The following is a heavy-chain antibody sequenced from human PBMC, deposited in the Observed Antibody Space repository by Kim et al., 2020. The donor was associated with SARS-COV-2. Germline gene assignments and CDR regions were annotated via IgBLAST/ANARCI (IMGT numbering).Heavy chain of an antibody. CDR3: ARGCFDWLLYWYFDL. D-gene: IGHD3-9*01. CDR2: ISSSGSTI. CDR1: GFTFSDYY. V-gene: IGHV3-11*01. Sequence: EGSLRLSCAASGFTFSDYYMSWIRQAPGKGLEWVSYISSSGSTIYYADSVKGRFTISRDNAKNSLYLQMNSLRAEDTAVYYCARGCFDWLLYWYFDLWGRGTLVTVSS. J-gene: IGHJ2*01.